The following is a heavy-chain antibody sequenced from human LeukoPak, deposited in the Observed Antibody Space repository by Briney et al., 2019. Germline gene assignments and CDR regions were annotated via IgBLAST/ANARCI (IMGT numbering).Heavy chain of an antibody. CDR2: ISSSSSYI. D-gene: IGHD5-12*01. Sequence: GGSLRLSCAASGFTFSSYSMNWVRQAPGKGLEWVSSISSSSSYIYYADSVKGRSTISRDNAKNSLYLQMNSLRAEDTAVYYCAREGRRLRFRYFDLWGRGTLVTVSS. CDR1: GFTFSSYS. J-gene: IGHJ2*01. V-gene: IGHV3-21*01. CDR3: AREGRRLRFRYFDL.